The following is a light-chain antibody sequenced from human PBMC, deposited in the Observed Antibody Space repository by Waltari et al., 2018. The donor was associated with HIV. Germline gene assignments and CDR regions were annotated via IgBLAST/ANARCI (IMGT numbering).Light chain of an antibody. J-gene: IGLJ1*01. CDR3: AAWDDSLSGYV. V-gene: IGLV1-47*01. Sequence: QSVLTHPPSASGTPGQRVTISCSGSRSNIGSNYVYWYQHLPGTAPKLLIFRNNQRPSGVPDRFSGSKSGTSASLAISGLRSEDEAEYYCAAWDDSLSGYVFGTGTKVTVL. CDR2: RNN. CDR1: RSNIGSNY.